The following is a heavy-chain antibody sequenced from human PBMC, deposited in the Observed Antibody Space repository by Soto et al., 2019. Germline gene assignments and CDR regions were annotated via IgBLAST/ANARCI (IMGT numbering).Heavy chain of an antibody. Sequence: GASVKVSCKASGGTFSSYAISWVRQAPGQGLEWMGGIIPIFGTANYAQKFQGRVTITADESTSTAYMELSSLRSEDTAVYYCARGPYYSDNSGYYFLSAYWGQGTLVTVSS. V-gene: IGHV1-69*13. CDR3: ARGPYYSDNSGYYFLSAY. CDR1: GGTFSSYA. CDR2: IIPIFGTA. D-gene: IGHD3-22*01. J-gene: IGHJ4*02.